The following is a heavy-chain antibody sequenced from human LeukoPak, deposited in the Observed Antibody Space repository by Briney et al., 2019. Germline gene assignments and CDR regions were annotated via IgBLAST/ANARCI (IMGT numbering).Heavy chain of an antibody. CDR3: ARGKSGQNFDY. J-gene: IGHJ4*02. Sequence: SVKVSCKASGGTFSSYAISWVRQAPGQGLEWMGRIIPILGIANYAQKFQGRVTITADKSTSTAYMELSSLRSEDTAVYYCARGKSGQNFDYWGQGTLVTVSS. D-gene: IGHD1-26*01. CDR1: GGTFSSYA. CDR2: IIPILGIA. V-gene: IGHV1-69*04.